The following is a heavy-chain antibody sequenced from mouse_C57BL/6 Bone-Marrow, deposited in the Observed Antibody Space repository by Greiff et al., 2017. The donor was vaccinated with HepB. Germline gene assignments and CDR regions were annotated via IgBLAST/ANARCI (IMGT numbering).Heavy chain of an antibody. CDR1: GYSFTGYY. D-gene: IGHD1-1*01. CDR2: INPSTGGT. J-gene: IGHJ2*01. V-gene: IGHV1-42*01. CDR3: ARNYYGSRRYFDY. Sequence: EVQLQESGPELVKPGASVKISCKASGYSFTGYYMNWVKQSPEKSLEWIGEINPSTGGTTYNQKFKAKATLTVDKSSSTAYMQLKSLTSEDSAVYYCARNYYGSRRYFDYWGQGTTLTVSS.